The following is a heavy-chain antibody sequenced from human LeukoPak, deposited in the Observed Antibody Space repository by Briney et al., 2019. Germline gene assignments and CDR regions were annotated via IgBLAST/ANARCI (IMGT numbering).Heavy chain of an antibody. J-gene: IGHJ4*02. Sequence: GESLKISCKGSGYSFSNSWIGWVRQMPGKGLEWIGIIYPGDSDTKYSPSFQGQVTISADKSISTAYLQWSSLKASDTAMYYCARRTSGYYLFDYWGQGTLVTVSS. CDR3: ARRTSGYYLFDY. CDR2: IYPGDSDT. V-gene: IGHV5-51*01. CDR1: GYSFSNSW. D-gene: IGHD3-22*01.